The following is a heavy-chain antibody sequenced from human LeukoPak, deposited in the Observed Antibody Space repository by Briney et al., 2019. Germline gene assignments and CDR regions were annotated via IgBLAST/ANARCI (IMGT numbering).Heavy chain of an antibody. D-gene: IGHD3-22*01. CDR3: ARESHDSSGYPFDY. CDR1: GFTFSSNY. CDR2: IYSGGST. V-gene: IGHV3-53*01. J-gene: IGHJ4*02. Sequence: GGSLRLSCAASGFTFSSNYMSWVRQAPGKGLEWVSVIYSGGSTYYADSVKGRFTISRDNSKNTLYLQMNSLRAEDTAVYYCARESHDSSGYPFDYWGQGTLVTVSS.